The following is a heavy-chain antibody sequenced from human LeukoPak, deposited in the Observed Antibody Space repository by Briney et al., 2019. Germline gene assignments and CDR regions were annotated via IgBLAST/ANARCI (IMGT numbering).Heavy chain of an antibody. CDR1: GYTFTSYY. Sequence: PRASVKVSCKASGYTFTSYYMHWVRQAPGQGLELMGIINPSGGNTSYAQKFQGRVTMTRDTSTSTVYMELSSLRSEDTAVYYCARDEHKVSYYYDSSGYYYSYWGQGTLVTVSS. J-gene: IGHJ4*02. CDR3: ARDEHKVSYYYDSSGYYYSY. D-gene: IGHD3-22*01. V-gene: IGHV1-46*01. CDR2: INPSGGNT.